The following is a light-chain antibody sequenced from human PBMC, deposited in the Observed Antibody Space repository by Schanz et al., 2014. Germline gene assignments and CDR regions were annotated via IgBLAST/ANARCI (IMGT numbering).Light chain of an antibody. CDR1: QSVGGTY. J-gene: IGKJ1*01. Sequence: EIVLTQSPGTLSLSPGERATLSCRASQSVGGTYIAWYQQKPGQAPRLLFYGASSRATGIPDRFSGSGSGTDFTLTISRLEPEDFAVYFCRQCGTSPWTFGQGTKVEIK. CDR3: RQCGTSPWT. V-gene: IGKV3-20*01. CDR2: GAS.